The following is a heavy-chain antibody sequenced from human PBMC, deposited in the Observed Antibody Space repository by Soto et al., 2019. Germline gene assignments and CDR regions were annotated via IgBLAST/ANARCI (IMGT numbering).Heavy chain of an antibody. J-gene: IGHJ6*03. CDR3: ARADRITIFGVVTPSDYYMDV. CDR2: INSDGSST. Sequence: GGSLRLSCAASGFTFSSYWMHWVRQAPGKGLVWVSRINSDGSSTSYADSVKGRFTISRDNAKNTLYLQMNSLRAEDTAVYYCARADRITIFGVVTPSDYYMDVWGKGTTVTVSS. V-gene: IGHV3-74*01. CDR1: GFTFSSYW. D-gene: IGHD3-3*01.